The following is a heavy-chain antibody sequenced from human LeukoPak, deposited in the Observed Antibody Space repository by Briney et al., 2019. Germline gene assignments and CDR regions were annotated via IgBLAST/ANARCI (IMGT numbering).Heavy chain of an antibody. CDR2: ISTSGGTK. Sequence: PGGSLRLSCAASGFTFSRFEMNWVRQAPGEGLEWVSYISTSGGTKYYADSVKGRFTISRDNAKNSLYLQMDSLRAEDTAVYYCARDSYYSSDYWGQGTLVTVSS. CDR3: ARDSYYSSDY. CDR1: GFTFSRFE. J-gene: IGHJ4*02. D-gene: IGHD3-22*01. V-gene: IGHV3-48*03.